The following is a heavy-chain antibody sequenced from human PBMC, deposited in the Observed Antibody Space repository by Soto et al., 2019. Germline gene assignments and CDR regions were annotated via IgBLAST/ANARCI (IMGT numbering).Heavy chain of an antibody. Sequence: QVQLAESGGGVVQPGRSLRLSCAASGFTFSSYGMHWVRQAPGKGLEWVAVISYDGSNKYYADSVKGRFTISRDNSKNTLYLQMNSLRAEDTAVYYCAKDGTRDIVLMVYAIDYWGQGTLVTVSS. J-gene: IGHJ4*02. CDR3: AKDGTRDIVLMVYAIDY. CDR1: GFTFSSYG. V-gene: IGHV3-30*18. CDR2: ISYDGSNK. D-gene: IGHD2-8*01.